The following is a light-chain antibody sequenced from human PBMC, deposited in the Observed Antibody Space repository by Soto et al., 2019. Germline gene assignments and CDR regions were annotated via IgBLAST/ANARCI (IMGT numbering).Light chain of an antibody. CDR3: SSYTTSNTRQIV. CDR1: SSDGGGYNY. Sequence: QSALTQPASVSGSPGQSITISCTGTSSDGGGYNYVSWYQQHPGKAPKFMIYDVSNRPSGVSNRFSGSKSGNTASLTISGLQAEVEADYYCSSYTTSNTRQIVFGTGTKLTVL. J-gene: IGLJ1*01. CDR2: DVS. V-gene: IGLV2-14*01.